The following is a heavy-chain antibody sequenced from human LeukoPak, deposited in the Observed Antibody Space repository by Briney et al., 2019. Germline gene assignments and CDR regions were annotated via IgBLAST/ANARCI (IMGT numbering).Heavy chain of an antibody. V-gene: IGHV3-7*01. D-gene: IGHD3-22*01. CDR2: IKQDGSEK. CDR1: GFTFSSYW. J-gene: IGHJ5*02. Sequence: PGGSLRLSCAASGFTFSSYWMSWVRQAPGKGLEWVANIKQDGSEKYYVDSVKGRFTISRDNAKNSLYLQMNSLRAEDTAVYYCARATGYYDSSVYPPVNWFDPWGQGTLVTVSS. CDR3: ARATGYYDSSVYPPVNWFDP.